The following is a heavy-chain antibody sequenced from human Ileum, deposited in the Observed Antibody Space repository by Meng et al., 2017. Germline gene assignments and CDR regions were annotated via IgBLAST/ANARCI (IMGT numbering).Heavy chain of an antibody. Sequence: QRLWASGGFFQPRGSLRLSCASSVFTVSSNCIHWVRKAQGNGLEWVSAISGGGRSTYYANSVKGRLTISRDNSKNTLYLQMNSLRAEDTAVYYCAKDLRYYDFRSAPGTDYWGQGTLVTVSS. CDR3: AKDLRYYDFRSAPGTDY. V-gene: IGHV3-23*01. CDR2: ISGGGRST. D-gene: IGHD3-3*01. J-gene: IGHJ4*02. CDR1: VFTVSSNC.